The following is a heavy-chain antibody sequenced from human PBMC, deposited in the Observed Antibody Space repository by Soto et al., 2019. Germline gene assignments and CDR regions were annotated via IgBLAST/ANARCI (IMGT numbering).Heavy chain of an antibody. J-gene: IGHJ4*02. CDR1: GFTFSSSA. CDR2: ISGSGATT. CDR3: AILRMNTVTPIDY. V-gene: IGHV3-23*01. Sequence: EVQLLESGGDLVQPGGSLRLSCAASGFTFSSSAMSWVRQAPGKGLEWVSTISGSGATTHYADSLKGRFTVSRDNSKNTLSLQMNSLRAEDTAVYYCAILRMNTVTPIDYWGQGTLVTVSS. D-gene: IGHD4-17*01.